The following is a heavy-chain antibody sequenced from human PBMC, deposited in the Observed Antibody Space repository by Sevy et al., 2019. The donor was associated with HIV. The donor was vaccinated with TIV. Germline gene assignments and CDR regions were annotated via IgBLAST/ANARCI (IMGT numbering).Heavy chain of an antibody. J-gene: IGHJ3*02. CDR1: GFTFSSYS. Sequence: GGSLRLSCAASGFTFSSYSTNWVRQAPGKGLEWVSSISSSSSYIYYADSVKGRFTISRDNAKNSLYLQINSLRAEDTAVYYCARDIGSSDDPDAFDIWGQGTMVTVSS. V-gene: IGHV3-21*01. CDR3: ARDIGSSDDPDAFDI. CDR2: ISSSSSYI. D-gene: IGHD1-1*01.